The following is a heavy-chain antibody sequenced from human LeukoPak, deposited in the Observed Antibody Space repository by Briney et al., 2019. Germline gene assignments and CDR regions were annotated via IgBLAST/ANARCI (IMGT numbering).Heavy chain of an antibody. V-gene: IGHV4-34*01. CDR3: ARIRGNTGFDP. D-gene: IGHD2-2*02. CDR1: GGSFSGYY. Sequence: PSETLSLTCAVYGGSFSGYYWSWIRQPPGKGLEWIGEINHSGSTNYNPSLKSRVTISVDTSKNQFSLKLSSVTAADTAVYYCARIRGNTGFDPWGQGTLVTVSS. J-gene: IGHJ5*02. CDR2: INHSGST.